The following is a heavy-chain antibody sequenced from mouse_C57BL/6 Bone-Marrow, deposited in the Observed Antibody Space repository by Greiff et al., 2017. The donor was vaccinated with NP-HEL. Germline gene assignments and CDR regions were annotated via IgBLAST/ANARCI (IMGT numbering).Heavy chain of an antibody. CDR2: INPNHGST. D-gene: IGHD4-1*01. V-gene: IGHV1-39*01. CDR3: SSWDFYTSFAY. Sequence: VQLQQSGPELVKPGASVKISCKASGYSFTDYNMNWVKQSHGKGLEWIGVINPNHGSTSYNQKFKGKATLTVDQSSSTAYMQLNSLTSEDSAASDCSSWDFYTSFAYWGQGTLVTVSA. J-gene: IGHJ3*01. CDR1: GYSFTDYN.